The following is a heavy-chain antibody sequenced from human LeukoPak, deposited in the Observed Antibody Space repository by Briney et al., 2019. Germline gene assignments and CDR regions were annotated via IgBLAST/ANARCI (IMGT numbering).Heavy chain of an antibody. CDR2: IYYSGST. J-gene: IGHJ2*01. Sequence: SETLSLTCTVSGGSISSSSYYWGWIRQPPGKGLEWIGSIYYSGSTYYNPSLKSRVTISVDTSKNQFSLKLSSVTAADTAVYYCARRGRIAAAGDWYFDLWAVAPWSLSPQ. CDR1: GGSISSSSYY. D-gene: IGHD6-13*01. V-gene: IGHV4-39*07. CDR3: ARRGRIAAAGDWYFDL.